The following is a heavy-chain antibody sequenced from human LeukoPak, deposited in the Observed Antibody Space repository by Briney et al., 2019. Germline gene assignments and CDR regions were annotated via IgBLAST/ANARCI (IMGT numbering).Heavy chain of an antibody. Sequence: GGSLRLSCAASGFTFSSYAMSWVRQAPGKGLEWVSAISGSGGSTYYADSVKGRFTISRDNSKNTLYLQMNSLRAEDTAVYSCAKGREGATMAHFDYWGQGTLVTVSS. CDR3: AKGREGATMAHFDY. V-gene: IGHV3-23*01. CDR1: GFTFSSYA. J-gene: IGHJ4*02. D-gene: IGHD1-26*01. CDR2: ISGSGGST.